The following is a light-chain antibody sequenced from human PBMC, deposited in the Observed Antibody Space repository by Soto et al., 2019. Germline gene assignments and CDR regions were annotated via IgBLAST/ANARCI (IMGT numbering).Light chain of an antibody. CDR2: DVS. J-gene: IGLJ1*01. CDR1: SSDVGGYNY. Sequence: HSVLTQPASVSGSPGQSITISCTGTSSDVGGYNYVSWYQQHPGRAPKLMIYDVSNRPSGVSNRFSGSKSDNTASLTISGLQAEDEADYYCSSYTSSSIRFGTGNKVTVL. V-gene: IGLV2-14*01. CDR3: SSYTSSSIR.